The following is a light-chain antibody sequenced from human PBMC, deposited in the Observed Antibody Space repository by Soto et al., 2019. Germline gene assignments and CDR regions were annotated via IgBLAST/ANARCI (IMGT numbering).Light chain of an antibody. Sequence: QLVLTQSPSASASLGASVKLTCTLSSGHSSYAIAWHQQQPEKGPRYLMKLNSDGSHNKGDGIPDRFSGSSSGAERYLTISSLPSEDEADYYCQTWGTGFSVVFGGGTKLTVL. J-gene: IGLJ2*01. CDR1: SGHSSYA. CDR2: LNSDGSH. V-gene: IGLV4-69*01. CDR3: QTWGTGFSVV.